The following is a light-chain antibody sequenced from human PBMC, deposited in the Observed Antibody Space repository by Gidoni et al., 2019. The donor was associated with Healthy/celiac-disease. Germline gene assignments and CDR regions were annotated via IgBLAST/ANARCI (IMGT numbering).Light chain of an antibody. V-gene: IGKV1-5*03. CDR2: KAS. Sequence: DIQMTQSPSTLSASVGDRVTITCRASQRISSWLAWYQQKPGKAPKLLIYKASSLESGVPSRFSGIGSGTEFTLTISSLQPDDFATYYCQQYNSYPWTFGQGTKLEIK. CDR3: QQYNSYPWT. CDR1: QRISSW. J-gene: IGKJ2*02.